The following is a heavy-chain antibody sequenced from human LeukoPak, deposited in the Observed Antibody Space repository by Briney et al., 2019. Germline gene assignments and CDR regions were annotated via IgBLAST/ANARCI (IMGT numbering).Heavy chain of an antibody. J-gene: IGHJ4*02. CDR1: GFTFSGSS. D-gene: IGHD4-17*01. CDR2: VRNKANSYAT. V-gene: IGHV3-73*01. Sequence: GGSLRLSCAASGFTFSGSSMLWVRQASGKGLDWVGRVRNKANSYATAYAASVRGRFNISRDDSKNTAYLQMNSLKTEDTAVYFCFTVTTDHVYWGQGTLVTVSS. CDR3: FTVTTDHVY.